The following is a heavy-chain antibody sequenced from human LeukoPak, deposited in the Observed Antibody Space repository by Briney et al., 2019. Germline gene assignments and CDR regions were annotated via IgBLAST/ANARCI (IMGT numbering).Heavy chain of an antibody. D-gene: IGHD6-6*01. J-gene: IGHJ4*02. CDR3: VRGGAARPDYFDY. V-gene: IGHV4-34*01. CDR2: INHSGST. Sequence: SETLSLTCAVYGGSFSGYYWSWIRQPPGKGLEWIGEINHSGSTNYNPSLKSRVTISVDTSKNQFSLKLSSVTAADTAVYYCVRGGAARPDYFDYWGQGTLVTVSS. CDR1: GGSFSGYY.